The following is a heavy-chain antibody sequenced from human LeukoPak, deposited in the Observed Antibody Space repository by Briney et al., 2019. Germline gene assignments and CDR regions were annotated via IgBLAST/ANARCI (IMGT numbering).Heavy chain of an antibody. CDR2: IYYSGST. Sequence: SETLSLTCTVSGGSISSYFWSWIRQSPGKGLEWIGYIYYSGSTNYNPSLKSRVTISVDTSKNQFSLKLSSVTAADTAVYYCARFGDGYNSGWFDYWGQGTLVTVSS. CDR1: GGSISSYF. J-gene: IGHJ4*02. CDR3: ARFGDGYNSGWFDY. D-gene: IGHD5-24*01. V-gene: IGHV4-59*01.